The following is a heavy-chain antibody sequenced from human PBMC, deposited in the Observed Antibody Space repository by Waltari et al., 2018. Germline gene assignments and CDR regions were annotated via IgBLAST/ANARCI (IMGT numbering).Heavy chain of an antibody. CDR2: INHSGST. V-gene: IGHV4-34*01. D-gene: IGHD2-2*02. Sequence: QVQLQQWGAGLLKPSETLSLTCAVHGGSFSGYYWRWIRQPPGKGLEWIGEINHSGSTNYNPSLKSRVTISVDTSKNQFSLKLSSVTAADTAVYYCARGLGIVVVPAAIQPSGAFDIWGQGTMVTVSS. J-gene: IGHJ3*02. CDR1: GGSFSGYY. CDR3: ARGLGIVVVPAAIQPSGAFDI.